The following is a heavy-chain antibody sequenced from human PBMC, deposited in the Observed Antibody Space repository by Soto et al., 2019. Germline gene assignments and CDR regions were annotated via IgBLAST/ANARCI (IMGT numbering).Heavy chain of an antibody. CDR1: GFSLSTSGVG. CDR3: ALPTGYYDFFWFDP. CDR2: IYWDDDK. V-gene: IGHV2-5*02. J-gene: IGHJ5*02. Sequence: SGPTLVNPTQTPTLTCTFSGFSLSTSGVGVGWIRQPPGKALEWLALIYWDDDKRYSPSLKSRLTITKDTSKNQVVLTMTNMDPVDTATYYCALPTGYYDFFWFDPWGQGTLVTVSS. D-gene: IGHD3-3*01.